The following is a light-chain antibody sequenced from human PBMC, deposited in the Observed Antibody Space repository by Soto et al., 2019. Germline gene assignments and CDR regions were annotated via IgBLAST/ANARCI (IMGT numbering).Light chain of an antibody. CDR3: SSYTSTFTWV. CDR1: NKDIGLHDF. CDR2: GIS. J-gene: IGLJ3*02. V-gene: IGLV2-14*01. Sequence: QAVVTQPASVSGSPGQSITISCTGTNKDIGLHDFVSWHQQHPGKAPKFIIYGISNRPSGVSNRFSGSKSGNTASLTISGLQVDDEAHYYCSSYTSTFTWVFGGGTKVTVL.